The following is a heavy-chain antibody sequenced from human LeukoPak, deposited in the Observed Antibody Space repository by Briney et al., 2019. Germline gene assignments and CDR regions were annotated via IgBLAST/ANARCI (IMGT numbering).Heavy chain of an antibody. J-gene: IGHJ4*02. CDR3: ARAPHHRFAFDY. CDR2: IYYSGST. CDR1: GGSISSYY. V-gene: IGHV4-59*01. Sequence: SQTLSLTCTVSGGSISSYYWSWIRHPPGKGLEWIGYIYYSGSTNYNPSLKSRATISVDTSKDQFSLKLSSVTAADTAVYYCARAPHHRFAFDYWGQGTLVTVSS.